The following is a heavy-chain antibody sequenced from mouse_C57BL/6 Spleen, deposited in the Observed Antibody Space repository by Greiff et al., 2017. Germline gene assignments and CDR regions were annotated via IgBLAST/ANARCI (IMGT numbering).Heavy chain of an antibody. V-gene: IGHV3-6*01. D-gene: IGHD2-12*01. CDR2: ISYDGSN. CDR1: GYSITSGYY. CDR3: ATLREGLYWYFDV. Sequence: EVQLQESGPGLVKPSQSLSLTCSVTGYSITSGYYWNWIRQFPGNKLEWMGYISYDGSNNYNPSLKNRISITRDTSKNQFFLKLNSVTTEDTATYYCATLREGLYWYFDVWGTGTTVTVSS. J-gene: IGHJ1*03.